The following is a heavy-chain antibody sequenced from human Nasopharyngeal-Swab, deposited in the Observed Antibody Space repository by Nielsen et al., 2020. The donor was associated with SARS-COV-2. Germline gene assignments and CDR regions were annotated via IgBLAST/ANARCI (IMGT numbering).Heavy chain of an antibody. CDR1: GFTFSRYG. D-gene: IGHD5-12*01. CDR2: ISFDGGHK. Sequence: GESLKISCAAPGFTFSRYGMHWVRQAPGKGLEWVAVISFDGGHKYFAESVKGRFTISRDNSKNTLYLQMNSLRAEDTAVYYCAKDRGGGYSGYDRFDYWGQGTLVIVSS. J-gene: IGHJ4*02. V-gene: IGHV3-30*18. CDR3: AKDRGGGYSGYDRFDY.